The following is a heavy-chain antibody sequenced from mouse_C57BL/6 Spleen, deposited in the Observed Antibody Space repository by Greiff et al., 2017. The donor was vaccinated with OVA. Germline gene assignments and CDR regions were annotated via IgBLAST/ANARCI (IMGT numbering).Heavy chain of an antibody. D-gene: IGHD1-1*01. CDR3: TTYYGSNYGY. CDR2: IDPEDGDT. CDR1: GYNITDYY. Sequence: VHVKQPGAELVRPGASVKLSCKASGYNITDYYMPWVKQRPEQGLAWIGRIDPEDGDTEYDQKFKGKATMTADTSSNTAYLQLSSLTSEDTDFYYSTTYYGSNYGYWGQGTTLTVSS. J-gene: IGHJ2*01. V-gene: IGHV14-1*01.